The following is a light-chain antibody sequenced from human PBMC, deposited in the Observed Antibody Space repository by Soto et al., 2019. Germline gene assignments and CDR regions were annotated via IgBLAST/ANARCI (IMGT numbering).Light chain of an antibody. CDR3: QQSYISPYT. V-gene: IGKV1-39*01. J-gene: IGKJ2*01. CDR2: AAS. CDR1: ESISNY. Sequence: DIQMTQSPSSLSVSVGDTVTITCRASESISNYLNWYQQKPGKAPNLLIYAASDLQSGVPSRFSGSGSGTDFTLTISGLQTEDFATYFCQQSYISPYTFGQGTKMDI.